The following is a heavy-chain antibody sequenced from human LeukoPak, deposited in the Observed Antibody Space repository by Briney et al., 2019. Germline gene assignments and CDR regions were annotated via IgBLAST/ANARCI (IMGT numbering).Heavy chain of an antibody. V-gene: IGHV3-23*01. Sequence: GGSLRLSCAASGFTFSSYAMSWVRQAPGKGLEWVSAISGSGGSTYYADSVKGRFTISRGNSKNTLYLQMNSLRAEDTAVYYCAKAGTSSVGLYYMDVWGKGTTVTVSS. CDR3: AKAGTSSVGLYYMDV. D-gene: IGHD2-2*01. J-gene: IGHJ6*03. CDR1: GFTFSSYA. CDR2: ISGSGGST.